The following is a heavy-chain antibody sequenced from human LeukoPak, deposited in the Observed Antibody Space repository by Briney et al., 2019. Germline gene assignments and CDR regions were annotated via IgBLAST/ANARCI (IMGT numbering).Heavy chain of an antibody. CDR1: GFTFSNYW. Sequence: GGSLRLSCAASGFTFSNYWMSWVRQAPGKGLEWVGRIKSKTDGGTTDYAAPVKGRFTISRDDSKNTLYLQMNSLKTEDTAVYYCTTVTLDYYDSSGYLWYFDYWGQGTLVTVSS. V-gene: IGHV3-15*01. D-gene: IGHD3-22*01. J-gene: IGHJ4*02. CDR3: TTVTLDYYDSSGYLWYFDY. CDR2: IKSKTDGGTT.